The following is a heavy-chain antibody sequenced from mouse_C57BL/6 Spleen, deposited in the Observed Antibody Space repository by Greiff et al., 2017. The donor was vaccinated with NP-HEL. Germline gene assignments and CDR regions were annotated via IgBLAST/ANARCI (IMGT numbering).Heavy chain of an antibody. V-gene: IGHV14-4*01. J-gene: IGHJ4*01. Sequence: VQLKQSGAELVRPGASVKLSCTASGFNIKDDYMHWVKQRPEQGLEWIGWIDPENGDTEYASKFQGKATITAETSSNTAHLQLCSLTSEDTAVYDCTTRSLLKAMDYWGQGTSVTVSS. CDR1: GFNIKDDY. CDR3: TTRSLLKAMDY. D-gene: IGHD2-12*01. CDR2: IDPENGDT.